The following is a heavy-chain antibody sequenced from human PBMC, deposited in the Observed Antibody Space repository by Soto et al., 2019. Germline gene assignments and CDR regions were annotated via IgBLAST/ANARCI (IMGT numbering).Heavy chain of an antibody. J-gene: IGHJ4*02. CDR3: ARDYDSSGDY. Sequence: SETLSLTCTVSGGSISTSSYYWGWIRQPPGKGLEWIGSIYYSGSTYYNPSLKSRVTISVDTSKNQFSLKLSSVTAADSVVYYCARDYDSSGDYWGQGTLVTVSS. V-gene: IGHV4-39*01. CDR1: GGSISTSSYY. CDR2: IYYSGST. D-gene: IGHD3-22*01.